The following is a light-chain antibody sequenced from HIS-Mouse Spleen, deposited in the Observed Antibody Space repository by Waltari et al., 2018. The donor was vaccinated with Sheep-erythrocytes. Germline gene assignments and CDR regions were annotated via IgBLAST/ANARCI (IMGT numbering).Light chain of an antibody. J-gene: IGKJ1*01. V-gene: IGKV3-20*01. Sequence: EIVLTQSPGTLSLSPGERATLSCRASQSVSSSYLAWYQQKPGQAPRLLIYGASSRATGIPDRFSGSGSGTDFPLTISSLQPEDFATYYCQQANSFPPTFGQGTKVEIK. CDR2: GAS. CDR1: QSVSSSY. CDR3: QQANSFPPT.